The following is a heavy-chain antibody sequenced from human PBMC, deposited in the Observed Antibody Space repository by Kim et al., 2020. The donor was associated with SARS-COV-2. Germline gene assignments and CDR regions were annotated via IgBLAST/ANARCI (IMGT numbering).Heavy chain of an antibody. CDR3: ASSPGGSFNY. CDR1: GGSFSGYY. Sequence: TLSLTCAVYGGSFSGYYWSWIRQPPGKGLEWIGEINHSGSTNYNPSLKSRVTISVDTSKNQFSLKLSSVTAADTAVYYCASSPGGSFNYWGQGTLVTVSS. CDR2: INHSGST. J-gene: IGHJ4*02. D-gene: IGHD1-26*01. V-gene: IGHV4-34*01.